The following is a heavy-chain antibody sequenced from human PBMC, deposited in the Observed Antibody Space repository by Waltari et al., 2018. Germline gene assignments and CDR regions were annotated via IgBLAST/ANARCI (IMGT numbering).Heavy chain of an antibody. CDR3: AKDRSGYYGSGSYFPLGY. Sequence: QVQLVESGGGVVQPGRSLRLSCAASGFTFSSYGMHWVRQAPGKGLEWVAVISYDGSNKYYADSVKSRFTISRDNSKNTLYLQMNSLRAEDTAVYYCAKDRSGYYGSGSYFPLGYWGQGTLVTVSS. V-gene: IGHV3-30*18. D-gene: IGHD3-10*01. J-gene: IGHJ4*02. CDR2: ISYDGSNK. CDR1: GFTFSSYG.